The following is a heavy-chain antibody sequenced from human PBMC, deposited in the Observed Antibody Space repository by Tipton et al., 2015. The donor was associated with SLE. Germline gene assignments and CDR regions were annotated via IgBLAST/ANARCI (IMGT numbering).Heavy chain of an antibody. J-gene: IGHJ3*02. CDR3: ARAHVGPFGPYFHI. Sequence: LRLSCTVSTYSISTGYYWGWVRQPPGKGLEWIGSFYHSGDTYYNPSLKSRVTMSLDTSKTQFSLRLGSVTAADTANYYCARAHVGPFGPYFHIWGQGTMVTVSS. CDR2: FYHSGDT. D-gene: IGHD1-26*01. V-gene: IGHV4-38-2*02. CDR1: TYSISTGYY.